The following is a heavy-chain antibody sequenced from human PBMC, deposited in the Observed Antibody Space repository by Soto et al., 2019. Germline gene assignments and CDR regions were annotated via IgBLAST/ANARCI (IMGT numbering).Heavy chain of an antibody. CDR3: AKYGRDSSAWKADY. Sequence: EVELLESGGGLVQPGGSLRLSCAASGFTFSSFSMTWVRQAPGKGLEWVSAISGGGGTTYYADSLKDRFTISRDNWKSTVFLQMHSLRAEDTAVYYCAKYGRDSSAWKADYWGQGTLVTVSS. J-gene: IGHJ4*02. D-gene: IGHD6-19*01. CDR1: GFTFSSFS. CDR2: ISGGGGTT. V-gene: IGHV3-23*01.